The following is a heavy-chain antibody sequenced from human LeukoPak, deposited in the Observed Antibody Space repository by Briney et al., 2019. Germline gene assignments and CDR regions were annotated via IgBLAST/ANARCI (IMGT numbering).Heavy chain of an antibody. CDR3: ARVRDCSGGNCYHYFDY. CDR1: GYTFTGYY. D-gene: IGHD2-15*01. V-gene: IGHV1-2*02. Sequence: GASVKVSCKASGYTFTGYYMHWVRQAPGQGLEWMGWINPNSGGTNYAQKFQGRVTMTRDMSTSTVYMELSSLRFEDTAIYYCARVRDCSGGNCYHYFDYWGQGTLVTVSS. CDR2: INPNSGGT. J-gene: IGHJ4*02.